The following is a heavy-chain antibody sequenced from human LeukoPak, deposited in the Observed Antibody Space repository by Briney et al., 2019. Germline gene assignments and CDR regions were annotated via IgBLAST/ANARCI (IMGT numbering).Heavy chain of an antibody. V-gene: IGHV4-34*01. CDR2: INHRGST. Sequence: PSETLSLTCAVYGGSFSGYYWSWIRQPPGRGLECIGEINHRGSTNRNSSLKSRVTISVDTSKNQFSLKVTSVIAADTAVYYCARVPESVGINYFDYWGQGILVTVSS. CDR1: GGSFSGYY. CDR3: ARVPESVGINYFDY. J-gene: IGHJ4*02. D-gene: IGHD1-26*01.